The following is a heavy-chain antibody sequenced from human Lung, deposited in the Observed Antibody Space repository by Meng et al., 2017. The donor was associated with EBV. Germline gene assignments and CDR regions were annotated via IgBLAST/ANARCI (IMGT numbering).Heavy chain of an antibody. D-gene: IGHD4-11*01. Sequence: QVQLQESGPGLVKPSGTLSLTCAVSGGSISTTNWWSWVRQPPGKGLEWIGEIYQSGTTTHNPSLKSRVTISVDKSKNQFSLRLSSVTAADTAVYYCARRDTDYRWYFDLWGRGALVTVSS. CDR2: IYQSGTT. J-gene: IGHJ2*01. CDR3: ARRDTDYRWYFDL. CDR1: GGSISTTNW. V-gene: IGHV4-4*02.